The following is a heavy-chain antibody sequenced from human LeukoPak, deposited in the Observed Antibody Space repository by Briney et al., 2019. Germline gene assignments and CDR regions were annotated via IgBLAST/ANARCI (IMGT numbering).Heavy chain of an antibody. Sequence: SETLSLTCSVSGGSISNYYWSWIRQPPGKGLEWIGYIYNSGSTNYNPSLKSRVTISVDTSKNQFSLKVSSVTAADTAVYYCARHGGGYSFDYWGQGALVTVSS. J-gene: IGHJ4*02. CDR3: ARHGGGYSFDY. D-gene: IGHD5-24*01. CDR2: IYNSGST. CDR1: GGSISNYY. V-gene: IGHV4-59*08.